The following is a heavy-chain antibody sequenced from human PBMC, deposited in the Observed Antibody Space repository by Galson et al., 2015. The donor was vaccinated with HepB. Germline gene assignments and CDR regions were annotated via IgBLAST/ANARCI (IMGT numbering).Heavy chain of an antibody. CDR2: IIPIFGTA. J-gene: IGHJ6*02. D-gene: IGHD1-26*01. CDR3: ASKGAVGAHEGAYYYYGMDV. Sequence: SVKVSCKASGGTFSSYAISWVRQAPGQGLEWMGGIIPIFGTANYAQKFQGRVTITADESTSTAYMELSSLRSEDTAVCYCASKGAVGAHEGAYYYYGMDVWGQGTTVTVSS. V-gene: IGHV1-69*13. CDR1: GGTFSSYA.